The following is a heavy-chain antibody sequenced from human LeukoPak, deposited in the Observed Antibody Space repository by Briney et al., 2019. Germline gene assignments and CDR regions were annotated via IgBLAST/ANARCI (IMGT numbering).Heavy chain of an antibody. Sequence: KPSETLSLTCTVSGYSISSDYYWGWIRQPPGKGLEWIGSIHHSGRTYYNPSLKSRVTISVDTSKNQFSLKLSSVTAADTAVYYCARLRPTMVRGVTRAKDYYYYMDVWGKGTTVTISS. CDR2: IHHSGRT. V-gene: IGHV4-38-2*02. D-gene: IGHD3-10*01. CDR1: GYSISSDYY. J-gene: IGHJ6*03. CDR3: ARLRPTMVRGVTRAKDYYYYMDV.